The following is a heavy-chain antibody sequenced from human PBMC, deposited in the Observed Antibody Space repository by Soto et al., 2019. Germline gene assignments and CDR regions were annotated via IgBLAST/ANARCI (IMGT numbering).Heavy chain of an antibody. Sequence: QVQLQESGPGLVKPSQTLSLTCTVSGGSISSGGYYWSWIRQHPGKGLEWIGYIYYSGSTYYNPSLKSRVTKSVDTSKNQFSQKLSSVTAADTAVYYCARADIPDYYDSSGYYYPYFDYWGQGTLVTVSS. CDR3: ARADIPDYYDSSGYYYPYFDY. CDR1: GGSISSGGYY. CDR2: IYYSGST. J-gene: IGHJ4*02. D-gene: IGHD3-22*01. V-gene: IGHV4-31*03.